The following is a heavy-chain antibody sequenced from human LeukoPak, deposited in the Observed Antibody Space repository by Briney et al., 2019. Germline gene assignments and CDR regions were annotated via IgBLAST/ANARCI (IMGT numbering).Heavy chain of an antibody. CDR1: GFTFSSYG. CDR3: AKVGLELRPGAY. Sequence: GGSLRLSCAASGFTFSSYGMHWVRQAPGKGLEWVAFIRYDGSNKYYADSVKGRFTISRDNSKNTLYLQMNSLRAEDTAVYYCAKVGLELRPGAYWGQGTLVTVSS. J-gene: IGHJ4*02. V-gene: IGHV3-30*02. D-gene: IGHD1-7*01. CDR2: IRYDGSNK.